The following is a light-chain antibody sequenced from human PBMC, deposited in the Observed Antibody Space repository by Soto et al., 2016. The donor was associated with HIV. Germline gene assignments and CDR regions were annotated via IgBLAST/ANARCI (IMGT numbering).Light chain of an antibody. CDR2: DDT. J-gene: IGLJ2*01. CDR1: NIGSKS. CDR3: QVWDSSSDHVI. V-gene: IGLV3-21*03. Sequence: SYVLTQPPSVSVAPGKTARITCGGNNIGSKSVHWCQQKPGQAPVSVVYDDTDRPSGIPERFSGFNSGKTATLTISRVEAGDEADYYCQVWDSSSDHVIFGGGTKLTVL.